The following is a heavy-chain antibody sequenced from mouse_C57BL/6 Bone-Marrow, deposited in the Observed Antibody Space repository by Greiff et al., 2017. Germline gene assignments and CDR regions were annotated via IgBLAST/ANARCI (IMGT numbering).Heavy chain of an antibody. CDR3: ARDYGYVGGYAMDY. CDR2: IDPSDSYT. CDR1: GYTFTSYW. D-gene: IGHD2-2*01. V-gene: IGHV1-69*01. Sequence: QVQLQQPGAELVMPGASVKLSCKASGYTFTSYWMHWVKQRPGQGLEWIGEIDPSDSYTNYNQKFKGKSTVTVDKSSSTAYMQLSRLTSADSAVYYCARDYGYVGGYAMDYWGQGTSVTVSS. J-gene: IGHJ4*01.